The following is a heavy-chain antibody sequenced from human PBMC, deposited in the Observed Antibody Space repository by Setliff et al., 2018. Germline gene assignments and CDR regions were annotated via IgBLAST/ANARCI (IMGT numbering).Heavy chain of an antibody. J-gene: IGHJ5*02. Sequence: PSETLSLTCTVSGASISSSSYYWAWIRQPPGRGLELIGSIYYSGSTYYNPSLKSRVTISVDTSKNQFSLKLSSVTAADTAVYYCARGAPGWELLSWFDPWGQGTLVTVSS. D-gene: IGHD1-26*01. CDR2: IYYSGST. V-gene: IGHV4-39*07. CDR1: GASISSSSYY. CDR3: ARGAPGWELLSWFDP.